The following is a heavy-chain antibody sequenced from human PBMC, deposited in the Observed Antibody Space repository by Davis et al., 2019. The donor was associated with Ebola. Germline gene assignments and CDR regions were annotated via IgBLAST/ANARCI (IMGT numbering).Heavy chain of an antibody. V-gene: IGHV6-1*01. CDR2: TYYSSKWYN. CDR1: GDSVSSGG. J-gene: IGHJ6*04. D-gene: IGHD5-12*01. Sequence: HSQTLSLTCAISGDSVSSGGWNWIRQSPSRGLEWLGRTYYSSKWYNDYAVSVKSRITISPDTSKNQFSLQLNSVTPEDTAVYYCARGWLRTGLDVWGKGTTVTVSS. CDR3: ARGWLRTGLDV.